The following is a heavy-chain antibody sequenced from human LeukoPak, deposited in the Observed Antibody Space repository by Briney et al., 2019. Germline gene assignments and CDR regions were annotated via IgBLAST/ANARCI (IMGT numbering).Heavy chain of an antibody. CDR3: ARDHDSSSCPYFDY. Sequence: PGGSLRLSCAASGFTFSTYSMNWVRQAPGKGLEWVSYISSSSPIYYADSVKGRFTISRDNAKKSLYLQMNSLRAEDTAVYYCARDHDSSSCPYFDYWGQGTLVTVSS. CDR1: GFTFSTYS. D-gene: IGHD6-13*01. V-gene: IGHV3-48*01. CDR2: ISSSSPI. J-gene: IGHJ4*02.